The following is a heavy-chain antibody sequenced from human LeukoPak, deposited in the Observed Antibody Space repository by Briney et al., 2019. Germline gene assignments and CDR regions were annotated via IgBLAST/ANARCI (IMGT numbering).Heavy chain of an antibody. Sequence: AXVKVSCKASGYTFTGYYMHWVRQAPGQGLEWMGRINPNSGGTNYAQKLQGRVTMPRDTSISTAYMELSRLRSDDTAVYYCARLRFAFVVVPAATASDPWGQGTLVTVSS. V-gene: IGHV1-2*06. CDR3: ARLRFAFVVVPAATASDP. CDR1: GYTFTGYY. J-gene: IGHJ5*02. CDR2: INPNSGGT. D-gene: IGHD2-2*01.